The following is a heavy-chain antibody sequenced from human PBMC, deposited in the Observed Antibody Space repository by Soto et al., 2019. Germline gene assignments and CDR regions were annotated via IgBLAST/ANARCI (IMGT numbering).Heavy chain of an antibody. CDR2: INPSGGST. V-gene: IGHV1-46*01. Sequence: GASVKVSCKASGYTFTSYYMHWVRQAPGQGLEWMGIINPSGGSTSYAQKFQGRVTMTRDTSTSTAYMELRSLRSDDTAVYYCARDLELGRSVTWLTSYPMDVWGKGTTVTVSS. D-gene: IGHD3-9*01. CDR3: ARDLELGRSVTWLTSYPMDV. CDR1: GYTFTSYY. J-gene: IGHJ6*03.